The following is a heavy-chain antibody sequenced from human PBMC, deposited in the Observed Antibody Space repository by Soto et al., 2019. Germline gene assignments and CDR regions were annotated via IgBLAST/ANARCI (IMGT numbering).Heavy chain of an antibody. Sequence: GGSLRLSCAASGFTFGDYWMHWVRQPPGKGPEWVSRMTGDGRTTQYADSVKGRFTASRDNAKSTLYLQMNSLRAEDTAVYYCATAEDDYWCPTPLVTVS. J-gene: IGHJ4*02. CDR3: ATAEDDY. CDR1: GFTFGDYW. V-gene: IGHV3-74*03. CDR2: MTGDGRTT.